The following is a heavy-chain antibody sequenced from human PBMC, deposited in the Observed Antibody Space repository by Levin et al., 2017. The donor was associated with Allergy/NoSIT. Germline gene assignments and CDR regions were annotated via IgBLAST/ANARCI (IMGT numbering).Heavy chain of an antibody. Sequence: GASVKVSCKASGYTFTGYYMHWVRQAPGQGLEWMGWINPNSGGTNYAQKFQGRVTMTRDTSISTAYMELSRLRSDDTALYYCARDEVLLWFGDLDYWGQGTLVTVSS. J-gene: IGHJ4*02. D-gene: IGHD3-10*01. CDR1: GYTFTGYY. CDR3: ARDEVLLWFGDLDY. V-gene: IGHV1-2*02. CDR2: INPNSGGT.